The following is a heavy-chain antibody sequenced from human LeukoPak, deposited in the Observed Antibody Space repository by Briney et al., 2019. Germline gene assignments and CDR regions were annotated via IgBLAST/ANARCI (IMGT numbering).Heavy chain of an antibody. D-gene: IGHD3-3*01. V-gene: IGHV4-39*01. J-gene: IGHJ6*02. CDR2: IYYVGSP. CDR3: ARLLITKRAMDV. CDR1: GDSIRSGHSY. Sequence: SETLSLTCSVSGDSIRSGHSYWGWIRQDPRKGLEWIASIYYVGSPHYNPSLNSRRVTMSVDTTKNQFSLTLTSVTAAGTAIYYCARLLITKRAMDVWGQGTTVTVSS.